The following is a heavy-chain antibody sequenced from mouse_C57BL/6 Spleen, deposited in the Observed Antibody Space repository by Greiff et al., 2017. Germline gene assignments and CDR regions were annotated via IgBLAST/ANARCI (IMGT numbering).Heavy chain of an antibody. CDR3: ARCPVTPHYYAMDY. Sequence: EVQLVESGGGLVKPGGSLKLSCAASGFTFSSYTMSWVRQTPDKRLEWVATISGGGGNTYYPDSVKGRFTISRDNAKNTLYLQMSSLRSEDTALYYCARCPVTPHYYAMDYWGQGTSVTVSS. D-gene: IGHD2-2*01. CDR1: GFTFSSYT. CDR2: ISGGGGNT. J-gene: IGHJ4*01. V-gene: IGHV5-9*01.